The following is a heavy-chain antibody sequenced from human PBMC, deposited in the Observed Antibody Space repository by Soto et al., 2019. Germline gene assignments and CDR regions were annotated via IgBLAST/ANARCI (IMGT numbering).Heavy chain of an antibody. Sequence: QVQLVQSGAEVKKPGSSVKVSCKASGGTFSSYTFSWVRQAPGQGLEWMGGIVPLFGTTNDAKIFQGRVMISADESTSTVYMELSSLRSEDSAMYYCARDGDVTSTRPRGGFDIWGQGTVITVSS. J-gene: IGHJ3*02. CDR2: IVPLFGTT. CDR3: ARDGDVTSTRPRGGFDI. V-gene: IGHV1-69*01. D-gene: IGHD6-6*01. CDR1: GGTFSSYT.